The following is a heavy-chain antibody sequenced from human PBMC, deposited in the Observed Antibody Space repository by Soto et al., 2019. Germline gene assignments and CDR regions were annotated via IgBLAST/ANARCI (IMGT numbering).Heavy chain of an antibody. CDR1: GFTFSSYG. Sequence: ESGGGVVQPGRSLRLSCSASGFTFSSYGMHWVRQAPGKGLEWVSLIWYDGSNEYYADSVKGRFTISRDNSKNTLYLQMNSLRAEDTAVYYCARDRGWYGDYWGQGTLVSVSS. V-gene: IGHV3-33*01. J-gene: IGHJ4*02. CDR2: IWYDGSNE. CDR3: ARDRGWYGDY. D-gene: IGHD6-19*01.